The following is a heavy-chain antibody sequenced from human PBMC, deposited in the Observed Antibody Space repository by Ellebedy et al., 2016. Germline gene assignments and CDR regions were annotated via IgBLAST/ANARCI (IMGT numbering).Heavy chain of an antibody. Sequence: SETLSLTCTVSGGSISSYYWSWIRQPPGKGLEWIGYIYYSGSTNYNPSLKSRVTISVDTSKNQFSLKLSSVTAADTAVYYCARRGDSSGYYYGVEWFDPWGQGTLVTVSS. CDR3: ARRGDSSGYYYGVEWFDP. D-gene: IGHD3-22*01. CDR2: IYYSGST. J-gene: IGHJ5*02. CDR1: GGSISSYY. V-gene: IGHV4-59*08.